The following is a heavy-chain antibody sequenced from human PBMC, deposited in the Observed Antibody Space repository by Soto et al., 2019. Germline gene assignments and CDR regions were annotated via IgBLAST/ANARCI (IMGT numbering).Heavy chain of an antibody. CDR1: GGSISSYY. D-gene: IGHD2-2*01. CDR3: ARLRRLPAANSYAFDI. Sequence: QVQLQESGPGLVKPSETLSLTCTVSGGSISSYYWSWIRQPPGKGLEWIGYIYYSGSTNYNPSLTSGVTIPVDPSKNQFSLKLSSVTAADTAVYYCARLRRLPAANSYAFDIWGQGTMVTVSS. J-gene: IGHJ3*02. V-gene: IGHV4-59*08. CDR2: IYYSGST.